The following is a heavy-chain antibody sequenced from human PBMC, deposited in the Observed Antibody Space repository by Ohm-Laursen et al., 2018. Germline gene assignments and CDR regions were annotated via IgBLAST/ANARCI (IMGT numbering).Heavy chain of an antibody. CDR3: ATLWSGYYYYYYGMDV. D-gene: IGHD3-3*01. CDR2: IIPILGIA. Sequence: SSVKVSCKASGYTFTGYYMHWVRQAPGQGLEWMGRIIPILGIANYAQKFQGRVTITADKSTSTAYMELSSLRSEDTAVYYCATLWSGYYYYYYGMDVWGQGTTVTVSS. J-gene: IGHJ6*02. CDR1: GYTFTGYY. V-gene: IGHV1-69*02.